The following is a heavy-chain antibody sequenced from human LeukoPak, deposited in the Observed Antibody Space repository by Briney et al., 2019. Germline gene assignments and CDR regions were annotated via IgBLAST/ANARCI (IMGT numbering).Heavy chain of an antibody. CDR3: ARNYYPIDY. Sequence: PGGSLRLSCGASGFVFSNAWMNWVRQAPGKGLEWVSYISSSTRRIYYADSVKGRFTISRDSAKNSLYLQMNSLRDEDTAVYYCARNYYPIDYWGQGTLVTVSS. CDR1: GFVFSNAW. V-gene: IGHV3-48*02. D-gene: IGHD3-10*01. J-gene: IGHJ4*02. CDR2: ISSSTRRI.